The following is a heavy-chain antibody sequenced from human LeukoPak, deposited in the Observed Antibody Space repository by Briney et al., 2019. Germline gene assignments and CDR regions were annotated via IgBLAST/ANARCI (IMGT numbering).Heavy chain of an antibody. CDR1: GGSISSYY. J-gene: IGHJ6*02. CDR3: ARDRRDGMDV. CDR2: IYYSGST. Sequence: PSETLSLTCTVSGGSISSYYWSWIRQPPGKGLEWIGYIYYSGSTNYNPSLKSRVTISVDTSKNQFSLKLSSVTAADTAVYYCARDRRDGMDVWGQGTTVTVSS. V-gene: IGHV4-59*01.